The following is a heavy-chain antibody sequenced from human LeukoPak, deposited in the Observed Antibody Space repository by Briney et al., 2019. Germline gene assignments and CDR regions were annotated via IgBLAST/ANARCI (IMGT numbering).Heavy chain of an antibody. J-gene: IGHJ6*02. D-gene: IGHD6-13*01. CDR3: ARDPRIAAAGTYYYYYGMDV. CDR2: INPNSGGT. V-gene: IGHV1-2*02. CDR1: GYTFTAYS. Sequence: ASVKVSCKASGYTFTAYSMHWVRQAPGQGLEWMGWINPNSGGTNYAQKFQGRVTMTRDTSISTAYMELSRLRSDDTAVYYCARDPRIAAAGTYYYYYGMDVWGQGTTVTVSS.